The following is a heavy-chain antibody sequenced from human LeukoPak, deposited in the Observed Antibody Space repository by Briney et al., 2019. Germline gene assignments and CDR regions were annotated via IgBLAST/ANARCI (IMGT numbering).Heavy chain of an antibody. CDR3: ARARRITMIVVIGWFDP. CDR2: INPNSGGT. V-gene: IGHV1-2*02. Sequence: ASVKVSCNASGYTFTGYYMHWVRQAPGQGLEWMGWINPNSGGTNYAQKFQGRVTMTRDTSISTAYMELSRLRSDDTAVYYCARARRITMIVVIGWFDPWGQGTLVTVSS. J-gene: IGHJ5*02. CDR1: GYTFTGYY. D-gene: IGHD3-22*01.